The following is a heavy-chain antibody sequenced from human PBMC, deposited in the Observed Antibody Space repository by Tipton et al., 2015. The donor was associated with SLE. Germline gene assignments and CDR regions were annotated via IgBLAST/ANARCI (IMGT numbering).Heavy chain of an antibody. J-gene: IGHJ6*03. Sequence: SLRLSCAASGFTFNTYAMTWVRQPPGRGLEWVSVIYNVGTTYYADSVKGRFTISRDNSKNTLYLQMNSLRAEDTAVYFCARYAANRRYSGYGSHNFYYMDVWGKGTAVTVSS. D-gene: IGHD5-12*01. V-gene: IGHV3-66*02. CDR1: GFTFNTYA. CDR3: ARYAANRRYSGYGSHNFYYMDV. CDR2: IYNVGTT.